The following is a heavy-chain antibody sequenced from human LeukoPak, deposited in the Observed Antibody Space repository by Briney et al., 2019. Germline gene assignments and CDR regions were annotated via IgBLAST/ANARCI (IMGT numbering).Heavy chain of an antibody. CDR3: AKLTRVYCHSTACPMWCGP. Sequence: GSLLLFSGTAGFTFSSYDMSWVRHAPGEGLEWVSAISDSGGTTYYADSVKGRFTISRDNSKNTLYLQMNSLRGEDTAVYYCAKLTRVYCHSTACPMWCGPWGRGTLVTVSS. J-gene: IGHJ5*02. V-gene: IGHV3-23*01. CDR1: GFTFSSYD. CDR2: ISDSGGTT. D-gene: IGHD2/OR15-2a*01.